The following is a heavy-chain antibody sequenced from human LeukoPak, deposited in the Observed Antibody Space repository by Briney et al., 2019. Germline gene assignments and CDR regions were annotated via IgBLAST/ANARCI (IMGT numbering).Heavy chain of an antibody. Sequence: GGSLRLSCAASGFTFSSYWMSWVRQAPGKGLEWVANIKQDGSEKYYVDSVKGRFTISRDNAKNSLYLQMNSLRAEDTAVYYCARDAGYSSREDWFDPWGQGTLVTVSS. CDR2: IKQDGSEK. CDR1: GFTFSSYW. CDR3: ARDAGYSSREDWFDP. V-gene: IGHV3-7*01. D-gene: IGHD6-13*01. J-gene: IGHJ5*02.